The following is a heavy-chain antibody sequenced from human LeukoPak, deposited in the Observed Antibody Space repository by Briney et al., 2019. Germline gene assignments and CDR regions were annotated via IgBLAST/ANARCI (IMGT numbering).Heavy chain of an antibody. CDR3: ARHRRWNDPSYYYYYHYMDV. J-gene: IGHJ6*03. D-gene: IGHD1-1*01. V-gene: IGHV4-39*01. Sequence: SETLSLTCTVSGGSISSSSYYWGWIRQPPGKGLEWIGSIYYSGSTYYNPSLKSRVTISVDTHKNQFSLKLSSVTAADTAVYYCARHRRWNDPSYYYYYHYMDVRGKGTTVTISS. CDR2: IYYSGST. CDR1: GGSISSSSYY.